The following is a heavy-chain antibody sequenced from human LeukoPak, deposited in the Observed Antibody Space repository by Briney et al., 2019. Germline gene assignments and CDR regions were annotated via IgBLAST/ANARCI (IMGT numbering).Heavy chain of an antibody. J-gene: IGHJ4*02. V-gene: IGHV4-61*01. CDR1: GGSVSSGSYY. CDR2: IYYSGST. D-gene: IGHD5-18*01. Sequence: SETLSLTCTVSGGSVSSGSYYWSWIRQPPGKGLEWIGYIYYSGSTNYNPSLKSRVTISVDTSKNQFSLKLSSVTAADTAVYYCARQHSYGFSEFDYWGQGTLVTVSS. CDR3: ARQHSYGFSEFDY.